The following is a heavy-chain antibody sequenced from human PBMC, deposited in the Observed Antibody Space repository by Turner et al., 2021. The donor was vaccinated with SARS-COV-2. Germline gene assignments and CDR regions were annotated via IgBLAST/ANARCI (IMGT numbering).Heavy chain of an antibody. V-gene: IGHV3-33*01. CDR2: IWYDGSNK. CDR3: AMGGYCSSTSCYTDYYYYGMDV. D-gene: IGHD2-2*02. CDR1: GFTFSSYG. Sequence: QVQLVESGGGVVQPGRSLRISCAASGFTFSSYGMHWVRQAPGKGLEWVAVIWYDGSNKYYADSVKGRFTISRDNSKNTLYLQMNSLRAEDTAVYNCAMGGYCSSTSCYTDYYYYGMDVWGQGTTVTVSS. J-gene: IGHJ6*02.